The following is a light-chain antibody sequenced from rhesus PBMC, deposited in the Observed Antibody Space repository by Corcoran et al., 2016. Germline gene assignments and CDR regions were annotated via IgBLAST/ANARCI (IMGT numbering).Light chain of an antibody. CDR2: LGS. V-gene: IGKV2-91*01. J-gene: IGKJ3*01. CDR3: MQGTQLPFT. Sequence: DIVMTQTPLSLPVTPGEPASISCRSSQSLLHSDGYTYLAWYLQQPGQSPQLLVYLGSNRASGVPDRLSGSGSGTDFTLKIRRVEAEDVGVYYCMQGTQLPFTFGPGTKLDIK. CDR1: QSLLHSDGYTY.